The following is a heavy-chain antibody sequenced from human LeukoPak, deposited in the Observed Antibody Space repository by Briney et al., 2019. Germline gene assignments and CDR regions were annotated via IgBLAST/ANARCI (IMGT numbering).Heavy chain of an antibody. CDR2: INHSGST. CDR1: GGSFSGYH. CDR3: ARASTCGYSYGYKECFGY. V-gene: IGHV4-34*01. J-gene: IGHJ4*02. D-gene: IGHD5-18*01. Sequence: PSETLSLTCAVYGGSFSGYHWSWIRQPPGKGLEWIGEINHSGSTNYNPSLKSRVTISVDTSKNQFSLKLSSVTAADTAVYYCARASTCGYSYGYKECFGYWGQGTLVTVSS.